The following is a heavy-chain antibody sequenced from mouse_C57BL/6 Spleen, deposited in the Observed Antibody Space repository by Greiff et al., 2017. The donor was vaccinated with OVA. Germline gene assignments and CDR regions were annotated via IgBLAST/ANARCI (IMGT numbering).Heavy chain of an antibody. CDR2: ISSGSSTI. J-gene: IGHJ4*01. Sequence: EVMLVESGGGLVKPGGSLKLSCAASGFTFSDYGMHWVRQAPEKGLEWVAYISSGSSTIYYADTVKGRFTISRDNAKNTLFLQMTSLRSEDTAMYYCARSRYDVGAMDYWGQGTSVTVSS. D-gene: IGHD2-3*01. CDR1: GFTFSDYG. CDR3: ARSRYDVGAMDY. V-gene: IGHV5-17*01.